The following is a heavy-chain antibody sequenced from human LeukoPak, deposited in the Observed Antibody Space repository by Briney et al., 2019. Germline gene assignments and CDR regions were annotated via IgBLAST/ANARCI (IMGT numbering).Heavy chain of an antibody. D-gene: IGHD7-27*01. Sequence: GGSLRLSCAASGFTFSSYWMHWVRQAPGKGLVWVSRINTDGSSTTYADSVKGRFTIPRDNAKNSLYLQMNNLRAGDTAVYYCGTRPNGDLDYWGQGTLVTVSS. CDR2: INTDGSST. CDR1: GFTFSSYW. V-gene: IGHV3-74*03. CDR3: GTRPNGDLDY. J-gene: IGHJ4*02.